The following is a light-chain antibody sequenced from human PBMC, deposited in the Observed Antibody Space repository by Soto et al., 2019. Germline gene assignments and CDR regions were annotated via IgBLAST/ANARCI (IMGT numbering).Light chain of an antibody. V-gene: IGLV7-46*01. Sequence: QTVVTQEPSLTVSPGGTVTLTGGSSTGAVTSGHYPYWFQQKPGQAPRTLIYDTSNKHSWTPARFSGSLLGGKAALTLSGAQPEDEAEYYCLLSYSGARPWVFGGGTKVTVL. CDR2: DTS. CDR1: TGAVTSGHY. J-gene: IGLJ3*02. CDR3: LLSYSGARPWV.